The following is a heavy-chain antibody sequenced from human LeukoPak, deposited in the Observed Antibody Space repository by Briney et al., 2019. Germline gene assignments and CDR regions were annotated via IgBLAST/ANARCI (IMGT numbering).Heavy chain of an antibody. CDR2: IIPIFGTA. V-gene: IGHV1-69*13. CDR3: AKDQRWESPHYLDS. J-gene: IGHJ4*02. Sequence: SVKVSCKAPGGTFSSYAISWVRQAPGQGLEWMGGIIPIFGTANYAQKFQGRVTITADESTSTAYMELSSLRSEDTAVYYCAKDQRWESPHYLDSWGQGTLVTVSS. CDR1: GGTFSSYA. D-gene: IGHD1-26*01.